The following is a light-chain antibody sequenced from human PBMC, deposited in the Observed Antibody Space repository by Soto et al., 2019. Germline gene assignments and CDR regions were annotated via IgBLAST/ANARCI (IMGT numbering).Light chain of an antibody. V-gene: IGKV3-15*01. CDR2: GAS. J-gene: IGKJ2*01. Sequence: EIVLTQSPATLSLSPGERATLSCRASQSVSSNLAWYQQKPGQAPRLLIYGASTRATGIPARFSGSGSGTEFTLTISSLQSEDFAFYYCQQYNNWPPMYTFGQGTKVVIK. CDR1: QSVSSN. CDR3: QQYNNWPPMYT.